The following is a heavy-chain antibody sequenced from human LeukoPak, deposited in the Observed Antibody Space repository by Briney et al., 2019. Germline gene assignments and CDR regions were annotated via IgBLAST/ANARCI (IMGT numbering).Heavy chain of an antibody. V-gene: IGHV1-2*02. CDR1: GYTFTGYY. J-gene: IGHJ4*02. CDR3: ARYGDCSNGVCYFDN. Sequence: ASVEVSCKASGYTFTGYYIHWMRQAPGQGLEWMGWINPKNGGTNYIQKFRGRVTMTRDTSTSTAYMEVTSLRSDDTAVYYCARYGDCSNGVCYFDNWGQGTLVTVSS. CDR2: INPKNGGT. D-gene: IGHD2-8*01.